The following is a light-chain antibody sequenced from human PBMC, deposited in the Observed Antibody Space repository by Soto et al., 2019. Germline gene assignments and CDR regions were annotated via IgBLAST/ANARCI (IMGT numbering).Light chain of an antibody. J-gene: IGKJ4*01. CDR3: QQRSSRPLT. V-gene: IGKV3-11*01. Sequence: EIVLTQSPATLSLSPGERATLSCRASQTVSSYLAWYQQKAGQAPRPLIYDASNRAPGIPARFSGSGSGTDFTLTISSLEPEDFAVYYCQQRSSRPLTFGGGTKVDIK. CDR2: DAS. CDR1: QTVSSY.